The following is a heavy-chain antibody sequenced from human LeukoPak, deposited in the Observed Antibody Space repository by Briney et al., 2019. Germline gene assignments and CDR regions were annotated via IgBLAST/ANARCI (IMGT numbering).Heavy chain of an antibody. V-gene: IGHV1-2*02. CDR1: GYTFTGYY. D-gene: IGHD3-22*01. CDR3: AGDLEYYYDSSGYYYSD. CDR2: INPNSGGT. Sequence: ASVKVSCKASGYTFTGYYMHWVRQAPGQGLEWMGWINPNSGGTNYAQKFQGRVTMTRDTSISTAYMELSRLRSDDTAVYYCAGDLEYYYDSSGYYYSDWGQGTLVTVSS. J-gene: IGHJ4*02.